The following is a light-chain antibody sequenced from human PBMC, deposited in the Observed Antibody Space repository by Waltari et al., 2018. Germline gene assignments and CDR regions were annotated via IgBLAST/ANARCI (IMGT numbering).Light chain of an antibody. CDR3: QTGGHGTWV. CDR2: VNSDGSH. J-gene: IGLJ3*02. CDR1: SGHSSNI. Sequence: QLVLTQSPSASASLGASVKLTCTLSSGHSSNIIAWLQQQPKKGTRFLMEVNSDGSHSKGDEIPDRFSGSSSGAERYLTISVLQSEDEADYYCQTGGHGTWVFGGGTKLTVL. V-gene: IGLV4-69*01.